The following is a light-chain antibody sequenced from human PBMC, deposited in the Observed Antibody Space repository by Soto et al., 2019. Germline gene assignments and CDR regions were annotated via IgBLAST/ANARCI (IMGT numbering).Light chain of an antibody. J-gene: IGLJ1*01. CDR2: EGS. Sequence: QSALTQPACGSGSPGQSITISCTGTSSDVGSYNLVSWYQRHPGKAPKLMIYEGSKRPSGVSNRFSGSKSGNTASLTISGLQAEDEADYYCCSYAGSSSYVFGTGTKANVL. CDR3: CSYAGSSSYV. CDR1: SSDVGSYNL. V-gene: IGLV2-23*01.